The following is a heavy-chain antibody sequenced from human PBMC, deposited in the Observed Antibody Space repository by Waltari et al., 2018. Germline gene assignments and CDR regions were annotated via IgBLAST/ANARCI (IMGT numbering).Heavy chain of an antibody. CDR2: IYSGGST. D-gene: IGHD2-15*01. CDR1: GFTVSSNY. V-gene: IGHV3-53*01. J-gene: IGHJ5*02. CDR3: ARIALVIVVVVAATCWFDP. Sequence: EVQLVESGGGLIQPGGSLRLSCAASGFTVSSNYMSWVRQAPGKGLEWVSVIYSGGSTYYADSVKGRFTISRDNSKNTLYLQMNSLRAEDTAVYYCARIALVIVVVVAATCWFDPWGQGTLVTVSS.